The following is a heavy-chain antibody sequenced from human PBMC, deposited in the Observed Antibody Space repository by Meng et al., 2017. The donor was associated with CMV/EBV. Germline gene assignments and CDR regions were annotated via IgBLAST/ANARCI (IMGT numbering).Heavy chain of an antibody. CDR3: ARDRWVSSWGYYYGMDV. V-gene: IGHV4-34*01. Sequence: SETLSLTCAVYGGSFSGYYWSWIRQPPGKGLEWIGEINHSGSTNYNPSLKSRVTISVDTSKNQFSLKLSSVTAADTAVYYCARDRWVSSWGYYYGMDVWSQGTTVTVSS. J-gene: IGHJ6*02. CDR2: INHSGST. D-gene: IGHD6-13*01. CDR1: GGSFSGYY.